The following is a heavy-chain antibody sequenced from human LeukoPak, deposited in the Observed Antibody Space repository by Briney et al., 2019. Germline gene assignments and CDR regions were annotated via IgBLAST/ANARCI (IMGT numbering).Heavy chain of an antibody. J-gene: IGHJ4*02. CDR1: GFTFTSSA. V-gene: IGHV1-58*01. CDR3: AAEGVAATPHFDY. D-gene: IGHD2-15*01. CDR2: IVVGSGNT. Sequence: EASVKVSCKASGFTFTSSAVQWVRQARGQRLEWIGWIVVGSGNTNYAQKFQERVTITRDMSTSTAYMELSSLRSEDTAVYYCAAEGVAATPHFDYWGQGTLVTVSS.